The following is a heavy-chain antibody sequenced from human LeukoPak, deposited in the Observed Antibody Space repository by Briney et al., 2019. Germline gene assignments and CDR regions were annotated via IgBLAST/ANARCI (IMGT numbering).Heavy chain of an antibody. CDR1: GFIFSSYA. CDR3: ARGSGYLETFDY. D-gene: IGHD3-22*01. Sequence: PGRSLRLSCAASGFIFSSYAMHWVRQAPGKGLEWVAVISYDGSNKYYADSVKGRFTISRDNSRNTLYLQMNSLRAEDTAVYYCARGSGYLETFDYWGQGTLVTVPS. J-gene: IGHJ4*02. CDR2: ISYDGSNK. V-gene: IGHV3-30*04.